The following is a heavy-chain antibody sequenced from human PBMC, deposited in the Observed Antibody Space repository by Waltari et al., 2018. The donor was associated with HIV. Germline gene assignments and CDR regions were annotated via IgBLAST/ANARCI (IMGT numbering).Heavy chain of an antibody. Sequence: QVQLQESGPGLVRPSQTLSLTCTVSGGSITSGSYYWSWIRQPAGKELEWIVRVYTSVNTDYNPSLRSRVTLSVDTSNNQFSLKLSSLTAADTAVYYCARALDYYESGSFPWWFFDRWSRGTLVTVSS. CDR1: GGSITSGSYY. CDR2: VYTSVNT. D-gene: IGHD3-10*01. J-gene: IGHJ2*01. CDR3: ARALDYYESGSFPWWFFDR. V-gene: IGHV4-61*02.